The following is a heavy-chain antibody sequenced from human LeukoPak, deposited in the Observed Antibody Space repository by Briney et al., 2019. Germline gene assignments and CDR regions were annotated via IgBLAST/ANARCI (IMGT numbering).Heavy chain of an antibody. CDR2: ISAYNGNT. V-gene: IGHV1-18*01. Sequence: ASVKVSCKASGYTFTNYDISWVRQAPGQGLEWVGWISAYNGNTNYAQKFQGRVTITRDTSASTAYMELSSLRSEDTAVYYCARTIAVASPFDYWGQGTLVTVSS. CDR3: ARTIAVASPFDY. CDR1: GYTFTNYD. D-gene: IGHD6-19*01. J-gene: IGHJ4*02.